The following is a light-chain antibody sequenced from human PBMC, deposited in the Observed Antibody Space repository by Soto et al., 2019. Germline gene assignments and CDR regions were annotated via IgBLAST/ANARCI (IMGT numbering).Light chain of an antibody. CDR3: QQSYSIPPT. J-gene: IGKJ1*01. V-gene: IGKV1-39*01. CDR1: QSISGY. Sequence: DIQMTQSPSSLSASVGERVTITCRASQSISGYLNWYQQKPGKAPNLLIYAASTLQSGVPLRFSGSGSGTDFTLTISSLQPVDFATYYCQQSYSIPPTFGQGTKVDIK. CDR2: AAS.